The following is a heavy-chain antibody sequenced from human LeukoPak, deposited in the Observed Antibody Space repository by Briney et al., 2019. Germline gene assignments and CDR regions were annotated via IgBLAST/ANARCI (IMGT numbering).Heavy chain of an antibody. D-gene: IGHD5-12*01. CDR2: ISGSGGST. V-gene: IGHV3-23*01. Sequence: PGGSLRLSCTASGFTFGDYAMSWVRQAPGKGLEWVSAISGSGGSTYYADSVKGRFTISRDNSKNTLYLQMNSLRAEDTAVYYCAKTHSGYLHYWGQGTLVTVSS. CDR3: AKTHSGYLHY. CDR1: GFTFGDYA. J-gene: IGHJ4*02.